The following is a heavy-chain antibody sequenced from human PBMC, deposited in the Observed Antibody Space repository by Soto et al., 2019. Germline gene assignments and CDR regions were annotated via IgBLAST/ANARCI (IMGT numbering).Heavy chain of an antibody. CDR2: INPNSGGT. J-gene: IGHJ3*02. V-gene: IGHV1-2*04. CDR1: GYTFTGYY. CDR3: ERDRTSLLGIGRGDAFDI. D-gene: IGHD2-21*01. Sequence: ASVKVSCKASGYTFTGYYMHWVRQAPGQGLEWMGWINPNSGGTNYAQKFQGWVTMTRDTSISTAYMELSRLRSDDTAVYYCERDRTSLLGIGRGDAFDIWGQGTMVTVSS.